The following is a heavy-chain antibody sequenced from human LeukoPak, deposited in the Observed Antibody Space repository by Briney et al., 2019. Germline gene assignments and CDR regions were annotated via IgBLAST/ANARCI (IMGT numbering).Heavy chain of an antibody. CDR2: ISSSSSTI. J-gene: IGHJ4*02. CDR3: AREEDIVVVPAATSFDY. V-gene: IGHV3-48*02. CDR1: GFTFSSYS. D-gene: IGHD2-2*01. Sequence: PGGSLRLSCAASGFTFSSYSMNWVRQAPGKWLERVSYISSSSSTIYYADSVKRRFTISRDNAKNSLYLQMNSLRDEDTAVYYCAREEDIVVVPAATSFDYWGQGTLVTVSS.